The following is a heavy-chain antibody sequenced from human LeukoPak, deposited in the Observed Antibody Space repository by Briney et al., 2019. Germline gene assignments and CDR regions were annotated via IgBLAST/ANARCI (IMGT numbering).Heavy chain of an antibody. D-gene: IGHD3-10*01. CDR3: ARDKVYYGSGTYGY. V-gene: IGHV3-74*01. J-gene: IGHJ4*02. CDR1: GFTFSSHC. CDR2: INSDGSST. Sequence: GGSLRLSRAASGFTFSSHCMHWVRHAPGKGLVWVSRINSDGSSTSYADSVKGRFTISRDNAKNTLYLQMNSLRAEDTAVYYCARDKVYYGSGTYGYWGQGTLVTVSS.